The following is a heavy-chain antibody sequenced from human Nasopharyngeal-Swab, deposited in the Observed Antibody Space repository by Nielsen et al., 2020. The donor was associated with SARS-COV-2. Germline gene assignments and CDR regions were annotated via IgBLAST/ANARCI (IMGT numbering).Heavy chain of an antibody. V-gene: IGHV4-4*02. J-gene: IGHJ3*02. CDR2: IHRFGNT. CDR3: ARPDRWYGYDLDI. CDR1: GGSISSFNW. Sequence: SETLSLTCDVSGGSISSFNWWTWVRQPPGKGLEWIGQIHRFGNTNFNPSLKSRVTMSIDKSKNQFSLRLKSMTAADTAVYYCARPDRWYGYDLDIWGQGTMVTVSS. D-gene: IGHD3-10*01.